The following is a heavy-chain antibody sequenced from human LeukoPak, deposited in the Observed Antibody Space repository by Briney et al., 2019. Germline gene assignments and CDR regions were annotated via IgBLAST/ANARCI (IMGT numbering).Heavy chain of an antibody. CDR2: INPSGGST. CDR3: ARADIVVVVVDGGGWFDP. CDR1: GYTFTSYY. J-gene: IGHJ5*02. D-gene: IGHD2-15*01. Sequence: GASVKVSCKASGYTFTSYYMHWVRQAPGQGLEWMGIINPSGGSTSYAQKFQGRVTMTRDTSTSTVYMELSSLRSEDTAVYYCARADIVVVVVDGGGWFDPWGQGTLVTVSS. V-gene: IGHV1-46*01.